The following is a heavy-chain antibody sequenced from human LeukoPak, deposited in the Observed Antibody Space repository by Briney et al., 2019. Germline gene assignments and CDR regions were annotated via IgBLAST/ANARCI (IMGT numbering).Heavy chain of an antibody. Sequence: KPSETLSLTCAVYGGSFSGYYWSCMRQPPGKGLEGSGDINHSGSTNYNPSLKSRGTISGDPSKNQVSLVLSSVTAADTAVYDCARDRYGGYFDYWGQGTLVTVSS. CDR1: GGSFSGYY. D-gene: IGHD3-10*01. J-gene: IGHJ4*02. CDR2: INHSGST. V-gene: IGHV4-34*01. CDR3: ARDRYGGYFDY.